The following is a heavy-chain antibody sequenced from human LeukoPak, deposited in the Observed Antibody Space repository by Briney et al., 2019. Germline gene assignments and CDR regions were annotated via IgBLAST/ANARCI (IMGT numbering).Heavy chain of an antibody. Sequence: PGGSLRLSCAASGFTFSSYWVSWVRQAPGKGLEWVANIKEDGSEKYYVDSVKGRFTIFRDNAKNSLYLQMNSLRAEDTAVYYCAFGSSPWGQGSLVTVSS. CDR1: GFTFSSYW. CDR3: AFGSSP. D-gene: IGHD3-10*01. J-gene: IGHJ5*02. V-gene: IGHV3-7*01. CDR2: IKEDGSEK.